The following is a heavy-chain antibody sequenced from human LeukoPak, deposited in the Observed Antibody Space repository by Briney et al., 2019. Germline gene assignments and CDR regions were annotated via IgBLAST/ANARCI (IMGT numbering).Heavy chain of an antibody. V-gene: IGHV3-21*01. J-gene: IGHJ6*02. Sequence: GGSLRLSCAASGFTFSSYSMNWVRQAPGKGLGWVSSISSSSSYIYYADSVEGRFTISRDNAKNSLYLQMNSLRAEDTAVYYCATSSMGIAVAGKTRRYYYYGMDVWGQGTTVTVSS. D-gene: IGHD6-19*01. CDR3: ATSSMGIAVAGKTRRYYYYGMDV. CDR2: ISSSSSYI. CDR1: GFTFSSYS.